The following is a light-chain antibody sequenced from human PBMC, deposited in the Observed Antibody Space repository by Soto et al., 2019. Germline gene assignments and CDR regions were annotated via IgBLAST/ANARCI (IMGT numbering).Light chain of an antibody. CDR1: QSVSSN. CDR2: GAS. J-gene: IGKJ5*01. V-gene: IGKV3-15*01. Sequence: SVSPWERATLSCRASQSVSSNLAWYQQKPGQAPRLLIYGASTRATGIPARFSGSGSGTEFTLTISSLQSEDFAVYYCQQYNNWPITFGQGTRLEI. CDR3: QQYNNWPIT.